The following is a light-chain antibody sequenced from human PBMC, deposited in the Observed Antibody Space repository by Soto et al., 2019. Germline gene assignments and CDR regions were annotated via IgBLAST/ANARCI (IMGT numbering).Light chain of an antibody. V-gene: IGLV1-47*02. CDR2: NNN. J-gene: IGLJ1*01. CDR3: AERDGSLSGRFV. Sequence: QSVLTQPPSASGTPGQRVTISCSGSSSNIGSNSVYCYQQLPGTTPKLLIYNNNHRPAGVPDRFSGSKSGTSASLAISGLRSEDEADYFCAERDGSLSGRFVFGTGTKLTVL. CDR1: SSNIGSNS.